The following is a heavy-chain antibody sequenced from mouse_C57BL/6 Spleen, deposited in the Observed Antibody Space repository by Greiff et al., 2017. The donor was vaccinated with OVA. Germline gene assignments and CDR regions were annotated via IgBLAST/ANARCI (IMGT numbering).Heavy chain of an antibody. J-gene: IGHJ2*01. D-gene: IGHD1-2*01. CDR1: GYAFSSSW. Sequence: QVQLQQSGPELVKPGASVKISCKASGYAFSSSWMNWVKQRPGKGLEWIGRIYPGDGDTNYNGKFKGKATLTADKSSSTAYMQLSSLTSEDSAVYFCARTGHYSLYYFDYWGKGTTLTVSS. CDR3: ARTGHYSLYYFDY. V-gene: IGHV1-82*01. CDR2: IYPGDGDT.